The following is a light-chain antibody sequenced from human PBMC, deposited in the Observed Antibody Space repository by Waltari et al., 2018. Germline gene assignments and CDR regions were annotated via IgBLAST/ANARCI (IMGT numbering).Light chain of an antibody. CDR1: QSISTS. CDR2: AAS. J-gene: IGKJ2*01. V-gene: IGKV1-39*01. Sequence: DIQMTQSPSSLSASLGDRVTITCRASQSISTSLNWYQQKPGNAPKLLIYAASSLHTGVPSRFSGITSGTDFILTISSLQPEDIATYSCQQTYSSPFTFGQGTRVQIK. CDR3: QQTYSSPFT.